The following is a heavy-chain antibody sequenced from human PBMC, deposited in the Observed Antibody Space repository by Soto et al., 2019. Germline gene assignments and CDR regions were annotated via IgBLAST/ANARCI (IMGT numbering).Heavy chain of an antibody. J-gene: IGHJ5*01. CDR2: ISTTSFTI. V-gene: IGHV3-48*02. D-gene: IGHD2-15*01. CDR3: ARDRCYDGTCYSASDS. Sequence: GGSLRLSCAASGFRFSTYDMDWLRQAPGKGPEWIAHISTTSFTIYYADSVKGRFTISRDNARNSLYLEMNSLRDEDTAVYYCARDRCYDGTCYSASDSWGQGTLVTSPQ. CDR1: GFRFSTYD.